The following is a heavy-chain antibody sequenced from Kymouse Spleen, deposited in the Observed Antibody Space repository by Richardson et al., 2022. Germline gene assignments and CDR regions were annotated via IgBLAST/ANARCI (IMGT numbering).Heavy chain of an antibody. V-gene: IGHV3-21*03. J-gene: IGHJ6*02. CDR1: GFTFSSYS. D-gene: IGHD3-9*01,IGHD7-27*02. Sequence: EVQLVESGGGLVKPGGSLRLSCAASGFTFSSYSMNWVRQAPGKGLEWVSSISSSSSYIYYADSVKGRFTISRDNAKNSLYLQMNSLRAEDTAVYYCAREETGYYYYYGMDVWGQGTTVTVSS. CDR2: ISSSSSYI. CDR3: AREETGYYYYYGMDV.